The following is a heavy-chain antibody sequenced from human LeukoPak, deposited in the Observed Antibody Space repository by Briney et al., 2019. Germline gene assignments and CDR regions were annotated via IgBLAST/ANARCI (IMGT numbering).Heavy chain of an antibody. CDR3: ARDRGYSTFDY. J-gene: IGHJ4*02. V-gene: IGHV3-30*04. CDR1: GFTFSSYA. D-gene: IGHD4-23*01. Sequence: GGSLRLSCAAAGFTFSSYAMHWVRQAPGKGLEWVAVILYDGSNEYYADSVKGRFTISRDNAKNSLYLQMNSLRVDDTAVYYCARDRGYSTFDYWGQGTLVTVSS. CDR2: ILYDGSNE.